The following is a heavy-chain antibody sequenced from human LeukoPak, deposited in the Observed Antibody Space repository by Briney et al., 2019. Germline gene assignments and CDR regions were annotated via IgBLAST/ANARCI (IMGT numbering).Heavy chain of an antibody. J-gene: IGHJ4*02. Sequence: PGRSLRLSCAASGFTFSSYGMHWVRQAPGKGLEWVAVISYEGSNKYYADSVKGRFTISRDNSKSTLYLQMNSLRAEDTAVYYCAKDRAGVVVPAAWDLDYWGQGALVTVSS. CDR1: GFTFSSYG. CDR3: AKDRAGVVVPAAWDLDY. D-gene: IGHD2-2*01. CDR2: ISYEGSNK. V-gene: IGHV3-30*18.